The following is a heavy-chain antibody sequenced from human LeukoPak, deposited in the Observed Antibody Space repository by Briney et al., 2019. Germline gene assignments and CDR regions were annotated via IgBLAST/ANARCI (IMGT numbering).Heavy chain of an antibody. J-gene: IGHJ4*02. CDR3: ASDSAGDY. Sequence: GGSLRLSCAASGFTFSSYAMSWVRQAPGKGLEWVSAISGSGGSTYYAHSVKGRFTISRDNSKNTLSLQVHRLRAEDAAVYYCASDSAGDYWAQGTGVSV. CDR2: ISGSGGST. D-gene: IGHD1-14*01. V-gene: IGHV3-23*01. CDR1: GFTFSSYA.